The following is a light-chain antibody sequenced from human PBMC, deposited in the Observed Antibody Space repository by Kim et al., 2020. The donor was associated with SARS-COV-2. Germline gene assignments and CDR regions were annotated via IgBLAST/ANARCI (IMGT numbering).Light chain of an antibody. V-gene: IGLV3-1*01. CDR3: QAWDSSIWV. J-gene: IGLJ3*02. CDR1: KLGDKY. CDR2: QDS. Sequence: ELTQPPSVSVSPGQTASITCSGDKLGDKYACWYQQKPGQSPVLVIYQDSKRPSGIPERFSGSNSGNTATLTISGTQAMDEADYYCQAWDSSIWVFGGG.